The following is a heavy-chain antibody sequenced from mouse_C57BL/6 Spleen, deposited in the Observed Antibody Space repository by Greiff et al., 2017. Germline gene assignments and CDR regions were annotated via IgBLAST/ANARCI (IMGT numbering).Heavy chain of an antibody. CDR3: ARQDGSSYHWYFDV. CDR2: INPSNGGT. D-gene: IGHD1-1*01. CDR1: GYTFTSYW. V-gene: IGHV1-53*01. Sequence: QVQLKQPGTELVKPGASVKLSCKASGYTFTSYWMHWVKQRPGQGLEWIGNINPSNGGTNYNEKFKSKATLTVDKSSSTAYMQLSSLTSEDSAVYYCARQDGSSYHWYFDVWGTGTTVTVSS. J-gene: IGHJ1*03.